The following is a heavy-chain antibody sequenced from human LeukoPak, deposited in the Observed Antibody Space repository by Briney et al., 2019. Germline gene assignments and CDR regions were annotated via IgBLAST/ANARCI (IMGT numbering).Heavy chain of an antibody. V-gene: IGHV3-30*18. Sequence: GGSLRLSCAASGFTFSSYGMHWVRQASGKGLEWVAVISYDGSNKYYADSVKGRFTISRDNSKNTLYLQMNSLRAEDTAVYYCAKDQHHYDFWSGFDYWGQGTLVTVSS. CDR3: AKDQHHYDFWSGFDY. D-gene: IGHD3-3*01. CDR1: GFTFSSYG. CDR2: ISYDGSNK. J-gene: IGHJ4*02.